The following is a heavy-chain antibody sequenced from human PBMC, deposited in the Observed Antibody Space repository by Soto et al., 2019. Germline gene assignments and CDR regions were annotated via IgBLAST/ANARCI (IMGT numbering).Heavy chain of an antibody. V-gene: IGHV3-23*01. CDR3: AKVDRQTKLGGTTN. Sequence: EVQLLESGGGLVQPGGSLRLSCAASGFTFSTYAMNWVRQAPGKGLEWVSSIDGSGGGTYYADSVKGRFTISRDNSKNTLYLQMNSLRAEDADIYYCAKVDRQTKLGGTTNWGQGTLVTVS. CDR1: GFTFSTYA. D-gene: IGHD1-26*01. CDR2: IDGSGGGT. J-gene: IGHJ4*02.